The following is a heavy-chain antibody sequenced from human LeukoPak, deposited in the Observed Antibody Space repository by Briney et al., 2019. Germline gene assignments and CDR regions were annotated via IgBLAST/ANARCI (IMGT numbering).Heavy chain of an antibody. V-gene: IGHV1-18*01. D-gene: IGHD1-14*01. CDR1: GYSFTTYG. CDR3: ARDPLKLLGHQPYYYMDV. Sequence: ASVKVSCKTSGYSFTTYGISWVRQAPGQGLEWMGWISGYKGNTKYGPKFQGRVNMTTDASTSTVYMELRGLTSDDTAVYYCARDPLKLLGHQPYYYMDVWGKGTTVTVSS. J-gene: IGHJ6*03. CDR2: ISGYKGNT.